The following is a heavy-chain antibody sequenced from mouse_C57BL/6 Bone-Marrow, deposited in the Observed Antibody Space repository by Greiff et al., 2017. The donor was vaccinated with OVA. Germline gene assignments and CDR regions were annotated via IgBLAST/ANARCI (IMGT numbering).Heavy chain of an antibody. CDR2: YPGSGNTY. J-gene: IGHJ4*01. CDR1: YTFTDYYM. Sequence: LQQSGPELVKPGASVKMSCKASGYTFTDYYMHWVKQKPGKGLEWIGEIYPGSGNTYYNEKFKGKATLTADTSSSTAYMQLSSLTSEDTAVYYCTTSYAMDYWGQGTSVTVSS. D-gene: IGHD5-5*01. V-gene: IGHV1-83*01. CDR3: TSYAMDY.